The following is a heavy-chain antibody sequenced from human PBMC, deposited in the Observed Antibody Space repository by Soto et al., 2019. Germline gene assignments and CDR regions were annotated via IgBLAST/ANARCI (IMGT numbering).Heavy chain of an antibody. CDR3: AMVDIYVIPTPSDV. CDR1: GYIFVNYG. Sequence: QVQLVQSGDEVKKPGASVKVSCKASGYIFVNYGIAWVRQAPGQGLEWMGWISPYTGNTHSATKIQGRLTMTTDTSTSTAYMDLGSLTSDDPAVYYCAMVDIYVIPTPSDVWGQGSTVTVSS. D-gene: IGHD2-2*03. CDR2: ISPYTGNT. J-gene: IGHJ6*02. V-gene: IGHV1-18*01.